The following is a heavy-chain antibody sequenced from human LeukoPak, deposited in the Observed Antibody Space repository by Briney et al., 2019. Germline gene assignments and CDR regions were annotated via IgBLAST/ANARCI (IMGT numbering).Heavy chain of an antibody. J-gene: IGHJ5*02. CDR2: IYTSGST. CDR1: GGSISSYY. V-gene: IGHV4-4*07. Sequence: KPSETLSLTCTVSGGSISSYYWSWIRQPAGKGLEWIGRIYTSGSTNYNPSLKSRVTMSVDTSKNQFSLKLSSVTAADTAVYYCARDLIVGATLGLFDPWGQGTLVTVSS. CDR3: ARDLIVGATLGLFDP. D-gene: IGHD1-26*01.